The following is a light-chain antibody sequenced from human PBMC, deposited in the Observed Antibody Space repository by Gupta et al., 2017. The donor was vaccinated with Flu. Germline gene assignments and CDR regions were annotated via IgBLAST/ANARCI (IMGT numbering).Light chain of an antibody. CDR1: QTVKSNY. CDR2: GVS. J-gene: IGKJ5*01. CDR3: QQYASSPIT. V-gene: IGKV3-20*01. Sequence: GTLSLSPGERATLSCRASQTVKSNYLAWYQQKPGQAPRLLMYGVSSRATGIPGRFSGSGSGTXFTLTIXRLEPQDFAIYYCQQYASSPITFGXGTRLEIK.